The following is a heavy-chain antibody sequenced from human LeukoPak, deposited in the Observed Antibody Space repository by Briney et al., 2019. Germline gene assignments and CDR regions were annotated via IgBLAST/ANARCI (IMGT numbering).Heavy chain of an antibody. CDR1: GFTVSSNY. Sequence: QAGGSLRLSCAASGFTVSSNYMSWVRQAPGKGLEWVSVIYSGGSTYYADSVKGRFTISRDNSKNTLYLQMNSLRAEDTAVYYCARDSPGDYFFDHWGQGTLVTVSS. D-gene: IGHD4-17*01. V-gene: IGHV3-53*01. CDR2: IYSGGST. CDR3: ARDSPGDYFFDH. J-gene: IGHJ4*02.